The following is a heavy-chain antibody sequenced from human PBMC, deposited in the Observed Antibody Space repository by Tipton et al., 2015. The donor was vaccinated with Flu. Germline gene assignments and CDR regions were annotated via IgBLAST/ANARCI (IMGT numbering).Heavy chain of an antibody. Sequence: LRLSCTVSGGSISSFYWSWIRQPPGKGLEWIGYIYSSARTNYNPSLKSRVTISVDTSKNQFSLKLSSVTAADTAVYYCARDRVGDYSGFDPWGQGTLVTVSS. V-gene: IGHV4-4*08. D-gene: IGHD4-17*01. CDR3: ARDRVGDYSGFDP. CDR1: GGSISSFY. CDR2: IYSSART. J-gene: IGHJ5*02.